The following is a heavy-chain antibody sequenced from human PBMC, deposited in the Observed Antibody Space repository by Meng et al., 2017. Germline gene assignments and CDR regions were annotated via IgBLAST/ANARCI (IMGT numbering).Heavy chain of an antibody. J-gene: IGHJ4*02. CDR3: ARDRGAVAGTNFDY. CDR1: GGSISSSNW. CDR2: IYHSGST. D-gene: IGHD6-19*01. V-gene: IGHV4-4*02. Sequence: QGKLQESGAGRVKPSGTLSLTWSVSGGSISSSNWWSWGRQPPGKGLEWIGEIYHSGSTNYNPSLKSRVTITVDKSKNQFSLKLSSVTATDTAVYYCARDRGAVAGTNFDYWGQGTLVTVSS.